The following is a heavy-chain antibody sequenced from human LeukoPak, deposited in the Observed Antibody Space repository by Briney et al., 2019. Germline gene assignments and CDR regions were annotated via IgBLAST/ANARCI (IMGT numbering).Heavy chain of an antibody. CDR2: IYYSGST. V-gene: IGHV4-39*07. CDR1: GGSISSSSYY. J-gene: IGHJ4*02. Sequence: SETLSLTCTVSGGSISSSSYYWGWIRQPPGKGLEWIRSIYYSGSTYYNPSLKSRVTISVDTSKNQFSLKLSSVTAADTAVYYCARDGVTGTTVDYWGQGTLVTVSS. D-gene: IGHD1-20*01. CDR3: ARDGVTGTTVDY.